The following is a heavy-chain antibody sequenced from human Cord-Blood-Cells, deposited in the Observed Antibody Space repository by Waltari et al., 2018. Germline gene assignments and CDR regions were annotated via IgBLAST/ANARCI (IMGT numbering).Heavy chain of an antibody. Sequence: QLQLQESGPGLVKPSETLSLTCTVSGGSISSSSYYWGWIRQPPGKGLEWIGSIYYSGSTYYNPSLKSRVTISVDTSKNQFSLKLSSVIAADTAVYYCARLPWGDGYEGYWGQGTLVTVSS. CDR3: ARLPWGDGYEGY. CDR1: GGSISSSSYY. J-gene: IGHJ4*02. V-gene: IGHV4-39*01. D-gene: IGHD5-12*01. CDR2: IYYSGST.